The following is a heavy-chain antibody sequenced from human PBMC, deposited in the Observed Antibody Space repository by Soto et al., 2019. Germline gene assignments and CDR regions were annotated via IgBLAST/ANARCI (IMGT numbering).Heavy chain of an antibody. CDR3: ARRRDAYTVFDY. J-gene: IGHJ4*02. Sequence: QVQLQESGPGLVKPSETLSLTCTVSGGSISSYYWSWIRQPPGKGLEWIGYIFYSGSTNYNPSLKSRVTISVDTSKNQFSRKLSSVTAADTAVYYCARRRDAYTVFDYWGQGTLVTVSS. CDR2: IFYSGST. CDR1: GGSISSYY. V-gene: IGHV4-59*08. D-gene: IGHD2-2*01.